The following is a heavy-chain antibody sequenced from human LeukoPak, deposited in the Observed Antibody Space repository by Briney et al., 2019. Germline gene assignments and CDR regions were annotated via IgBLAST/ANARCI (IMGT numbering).Heavy chain of an antibody. CDR1: GFTFSSYA. D-gene: IGHD3/OR15-3a*01. Sequence: PGGSLRLSCAASGFTFSSYAMHWVRQAPGKGLEWVAVISYDGSNKYYADSVKGRFTISRDNAKNSLYLQMNSLRAEDTAVYYCAREGTGYAFDIWGQGTMVTVSS. J-gene: IGHJ3*02. CDR2: ISYDGSNK. V-gene: IGHV3-30-3*01. CDR3: AREGTGYAFDI.